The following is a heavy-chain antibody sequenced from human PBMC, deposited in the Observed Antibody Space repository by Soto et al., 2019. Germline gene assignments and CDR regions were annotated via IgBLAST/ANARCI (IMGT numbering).Heavy chain of an antibody. Sequence: GGSLRLSCSASGFTFSSYDMHWVRQGTGKGLEWVSAIGTTVDTYYAGSVKGRFTISRENAKNSLYLQMNSLRAGDTAIYFCARAIGPTLFDYWGQGTLVTVSS. CDR1: GFTFSSYD. D-gene: IGHD3-22*01. V-gene: IGHV3-13*04. CDR3: ARAIGPTLFDY. J-gene: IGHJ4*02. CDR2: IGTTVDT.